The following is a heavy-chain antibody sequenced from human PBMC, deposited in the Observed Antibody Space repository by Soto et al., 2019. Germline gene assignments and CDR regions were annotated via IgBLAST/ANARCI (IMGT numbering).Heavy chain of an antibody. J-gene: IGHJ4*02. CDR3: AKDGEYSGSPIFDY. Sequence: QVQLVESGGGVVQPGRSLRLSCAASGFTFSSYGMHWVRQAPGKGLEWVTVISYDGSNKLYADSVKGRFTISRDNSKNTLYLQMNSLRAEETAVYYCAKDGEYSGSPIFDYWGQGTLVTVSS. D-gene: IGHD1-26*01. V-gene: IGHV3-30*18. CDR2: ISYDGSNK. CDR1: GFTFSSYG.